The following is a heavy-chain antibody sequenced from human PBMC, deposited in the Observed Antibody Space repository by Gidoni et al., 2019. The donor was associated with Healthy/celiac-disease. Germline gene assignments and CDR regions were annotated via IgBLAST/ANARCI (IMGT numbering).Heavy chain of an antibody. Sequence: EAQLVESGGGLVKPGGSLRLSCAASGFTFSSYSMTWVRQAPGKGLEWVSSISSSSSYIYYADSVKGRFTISRDNAKNSLYLQMNSLRAEDTAVYYCARGVVVTTYYFDYWGQGTLVTVSS. CDR2: ISSSSSYI. CDR3: ARGVVVTTYYFDY. D-gene: IGHD3-22*01. V-gene: IGHV3-21*01. J-gene: IGHJ4*02. CDR1: GFTFSSYS.